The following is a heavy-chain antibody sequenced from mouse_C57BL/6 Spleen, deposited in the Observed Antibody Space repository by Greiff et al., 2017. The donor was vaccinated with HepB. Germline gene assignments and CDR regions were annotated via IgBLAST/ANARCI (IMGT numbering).Heavy chain of an antibody. CDR3: TSHYDLAMDY. V-gene: IGHV1-15*01. Sequence: LVESGAELVRPGASVTLSCKASGYTFTDYEMHWVKQTPVHGLEWIGAIDPETGGTAYNQKFKGKAILTADKSSSTAYMELRSLTSEDSAVYYCTSHYDLAMDYWGQGTSVTVSS. CDR1: GYTFTDYE. J-gene: IGHJ4*01. D-gene: IGHD2-4*01. CDR2: IDPETGGT.